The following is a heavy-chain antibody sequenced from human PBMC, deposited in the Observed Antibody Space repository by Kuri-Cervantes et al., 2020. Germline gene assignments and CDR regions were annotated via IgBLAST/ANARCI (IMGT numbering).Heavy chain of an antibody. Sequence: GSLKISCAVSGFTFSSHGMHWVRQAPGKGLEWVAVISHDENNKYYSDSVKGRFSISRDNSKNTLYLQMNSLRAEDTALYYCAKDKGTVTTWLDYWGQGTLVTVSS. J-gene: IGHJ4*02. CDR2: ISHDENNK. V-gene: IGHV3-30*18. CDR1: GFTFSSHG. D-gene: IGHD4-17*01. CDR3: AKDKGTVTTWLDY.